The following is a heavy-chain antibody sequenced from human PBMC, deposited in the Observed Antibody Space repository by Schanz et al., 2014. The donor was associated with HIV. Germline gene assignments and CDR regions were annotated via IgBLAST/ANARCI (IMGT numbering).Heavy chain of an antibody. D-gene: IGHD6-6*01. CDR2: ISYDGTKK. J-gene: IGHJ4*02. Sequence: QEQLVESGGGVVQPGRSLRLSCVASGFNFNSYGMHWVRQAPGKGLEWVAVISYDGTKKHYADSVKGRFTISRDNSKNSLYLQMKSLRADDTAVYYCAKGWRGYSISSWVDYWGQGSLVTVSS. V-gene: IGHV3-30*18. CDR3: AKGWRGYSISSWVDY. CDR1: GFNFNSYG.